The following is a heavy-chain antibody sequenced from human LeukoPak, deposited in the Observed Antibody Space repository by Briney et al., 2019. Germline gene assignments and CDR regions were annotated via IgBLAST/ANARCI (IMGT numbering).Heavy chain of an antibody. Sequence: GGSLRLSCAASGFSVSSKYMTWVRQAPGKGLEWVSVIYAGGTTYYADSVKGRFTVSRDNSKNTIYLQMNGLRAEDTAVYLCARERDSSGYILAYWGQGTLVTVSS. V-gene: IGHV3-53*01. D-gene: IGHD3-22*01. CDR1: GFSVSSKY. CDR3: ARERDSSGYILAY. J-gene: IGHJ4*02. CDR2: IYAGGTT.